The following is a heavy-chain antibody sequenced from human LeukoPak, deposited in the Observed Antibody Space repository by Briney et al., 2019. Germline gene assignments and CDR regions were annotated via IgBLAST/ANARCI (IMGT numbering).Heavy chain of an antibody. CDR1: GYTFTSYG. Sequence: ASVKVSFKASGYTFTSYGISWVRQAPGQGLEWMGWISAYNGNTNYAQKLQGRVTMTTDTSTSTAYMELRSLRSDDTAVYYCARDYRMITFGGVIAQDRDAFDIWGQGTMVTVSS. J-gene: IGHJ3*02. V-gene: IGHV1-18*01. CDR3: ARDYRMITFGGVIAQDRDAFDI. D-gene: IGHD3-16*02. CDR2: ISAYNGNT.